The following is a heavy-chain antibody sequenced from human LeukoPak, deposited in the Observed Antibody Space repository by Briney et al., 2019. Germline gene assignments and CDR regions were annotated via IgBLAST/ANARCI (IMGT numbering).Heavy chain of an antibody. CDR1: GFTFSSYG. CDR2: IRYDGSNK. Sequence: GGSLRVSCAASGFTFSSYGMHWVRQAPGQGLEWMAFIRYDGSNKNYAEYVKGRFTISRDNSKNTLYLQMNSLRSDDPAVYYCATWPGGLYGEDSWGQGTLVTVSS. J-gene: IGHJ4*02. D-gene: IGHD6-19*01. V-gene: IGHV3-30*02. CDR3: ATWPGGLYGEDS.